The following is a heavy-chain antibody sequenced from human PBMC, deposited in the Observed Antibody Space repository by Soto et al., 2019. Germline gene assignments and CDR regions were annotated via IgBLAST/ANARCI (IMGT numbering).Heavy chain of an antibody. CDR2: IYYSGST. CDR1: GGSISSGDYY. D-gene: IGHD3-9*01. CDR3: ARGDSFPVRENWFDP. V-gene: IGHV4-30-4*01. J-gene: IGHJ5*02. Sequence: RSLTCTVSGGSISSGDYYWSWIRQPPGKGLEWIGYIYYSGSTYYNPSLKSRVTISVDTSKNQFSLKLSSVTAADTAVYYCARGDSFPVRENWFDPWGQGTLVTVSS.